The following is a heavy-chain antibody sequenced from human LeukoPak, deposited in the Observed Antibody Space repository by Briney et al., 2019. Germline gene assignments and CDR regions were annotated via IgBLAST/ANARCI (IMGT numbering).Heavy chain of an antibody. J-gene: IGHJ4*02. V-gene: IGHV3-48*01. CDR2: ITSSSSTI. D-gene: IGHD3-16*02. CDR1: GFTFDAYA. Sequence: GGSLRLSRAASGFTFDAYAMNWVRQAPGKGLEWLSYITSSSSTIYYADPVKGRFTISRDNAKNSLYLQMNSLRAEDTAVYYCAREGIIWGTYRYFDYWGQGTLVTVSS. CDR3: AREGIIWGTYRYFDY.